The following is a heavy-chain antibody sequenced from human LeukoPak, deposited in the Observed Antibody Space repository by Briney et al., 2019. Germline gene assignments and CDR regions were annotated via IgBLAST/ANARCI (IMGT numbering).Heavy chain of an antibody. J-gene: IGHJ4*02. CDR3: ARHSSGYSSGWGGY. CDR2: IYYSGST. D-gene: IGHD6-19*01. V-gene: IGHV4-39*01. Sequence: SETLSLTCTVSGGSISSSSYYWGWIRQPPGKGLEWIGSIYYSGSTYYNPSLKSRVTISVDTSKNQFSLKLSSVTAADTAVYYCARHSSGYSSGWGGYWGQGTLVTVSS. CDR1: GGSISSSSYY.